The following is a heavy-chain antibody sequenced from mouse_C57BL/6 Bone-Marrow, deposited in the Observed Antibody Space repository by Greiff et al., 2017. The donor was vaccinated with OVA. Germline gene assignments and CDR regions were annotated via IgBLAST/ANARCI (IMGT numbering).Heavy chain of an antibody. Sequence: VQLVESGPGLVAPSQSLSITCTVSGFSLTSSAISWVRQPPGKGLEWLGVIWTGGGTNYYSAIKSRLSISKDNSKSQVFLKMNSLQTDDTARYCCARTGLSRAYWGQGTLVTVSA. J-gene: IGHJ3*01. CDR1: GFSLTSSA. CDR2: IWTGGGT. D-gene: IGHD3-1*01. CDR3: ARTGLSRAY. V-gene: IGHV2-9-1*01.